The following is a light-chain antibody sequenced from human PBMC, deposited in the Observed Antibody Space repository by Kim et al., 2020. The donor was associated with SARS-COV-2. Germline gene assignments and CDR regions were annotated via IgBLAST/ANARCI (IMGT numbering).Light chain of an antibody. CDR2: DAS. Sequence: SSVGDRVNITCQASQDISTYLNWYKQKPGKAPKLLIYDASNLEIGVPSRFSGSGSGTDFTFTITSLQPEDIATYYCQQNYDLPFTFGTGTKVDIK. CDR1: QDISTY. CDR3: QQNYDLPFT. J-gene: IGKJ3*01. V-gene: IGKV1-33*01.